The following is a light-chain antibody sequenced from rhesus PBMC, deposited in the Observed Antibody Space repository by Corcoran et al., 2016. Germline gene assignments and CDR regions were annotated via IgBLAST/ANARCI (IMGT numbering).Light chain of an antibody. CDR3: QQYYSVPYN. CDR1: QSLFYSSNNKNY. J-gene: IGKJ2*01. V-gene: IGKV4-1*01. CDR2: WAS. Sequence: DIVMTQSPDSLAVSLGERVTINCKSSQSLFYSSNNKNYLAWYQQKPGQAPKLFIYWASTRESGVPNRVSGSGSGTDFTLTISGLQAEDVAVYYCQQYYSVPYNFGQGTKVEIK.